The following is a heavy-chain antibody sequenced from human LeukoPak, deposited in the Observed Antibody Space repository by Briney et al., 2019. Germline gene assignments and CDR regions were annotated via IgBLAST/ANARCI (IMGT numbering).Heavy chain of an antibody. D-gene: IGHD5-12*01. Sequence: GGSLRLSCAASGFTFSSYWMHWVRQAPGKGLVWVSRINSDGSSITYADSVKGRFTIFRDNAKNTLYLQMNSLRVEDTAVYYCAREGRVSGYDFDCWGQGTLVTVSS. CDR1: GFTFSSYW. J-gene: IGHJ4*02. CDR3: AREGRVSGYDFDC. CDR2: INSDGSSI. V-gene: IGHV3-74*03.